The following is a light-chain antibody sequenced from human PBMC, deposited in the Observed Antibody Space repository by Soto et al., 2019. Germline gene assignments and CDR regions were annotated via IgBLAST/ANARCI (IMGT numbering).Light chain of an antibody. V-gene: IGLV1-40*01. CDR3: QSYDSSLSGYV. CDR2: GNS. Sequence: VLTQPPSASGTPGQRVTISCSGSRSNIASNTVSWYQQLPGTAPTLLIYGNSNRPSGVPARFSGSKSGTSASLAITGLQAEDEADYYCQSYDSSLSGYVSGTGTKVTVL. CDR1: RSNIASNT. J-gene: IGLJ1*01.